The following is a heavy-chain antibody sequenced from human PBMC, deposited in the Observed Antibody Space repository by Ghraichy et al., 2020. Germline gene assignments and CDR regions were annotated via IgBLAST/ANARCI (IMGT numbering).Heavy chain of an antibody. CDR2: INHSGST. V-gene: IGHV4-34*01. Sequence: ESLNISCAVYGGSFSGYYWSWIRQPPGKGLEWIGEINHSGSTNYNPSLKSRVTISVDTSKNQFSLKLSSVTAADTAVYYCARVSRRYCSGGSCYSRSRGGGQNYFDYWGQGTLVTVSS. CDR1: GGSFSGYY. J-gene: IGHJ4*02. D-gene: IGHD2-15*01. CDR3: ARVSRRYCSGGSCYSRSRGGGQNYFDY.